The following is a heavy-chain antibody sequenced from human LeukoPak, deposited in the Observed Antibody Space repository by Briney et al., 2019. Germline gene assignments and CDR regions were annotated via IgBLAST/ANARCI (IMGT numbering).Heavy chain of an antibody. J-gene: IGHJ5*02. V-gene: IGHV4-34*01. D-gene: IGHD2-15*01. CDR2: INHSGST. CDR1: GGSFSGYY. Sequence: SETLSLTCAVYGGSFSGYYWSWIRQPPGKGLEWIGEINHSGSTNYNPSLKSRVTISVDTSKNQFSLKLGSVTAADTAVYYCARPSSLGYCSGGSCSYNWFDPWGQGTLVTVSS. CDR3: ARPSSLGYCSGGSCSYNWFDP.